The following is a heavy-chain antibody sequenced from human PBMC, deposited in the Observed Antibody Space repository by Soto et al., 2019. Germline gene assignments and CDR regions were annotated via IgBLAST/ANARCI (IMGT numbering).Heavy chain of an antibody. CDR3: ARDRGGPNNWFDP. J-gene: IGHJ5*02. D-gene: IGHD2-15*01. Sequence: SVKVSFKASGGTFSSYAISWLRQAPGQGLEWMGGIIPIFGTANYAQKFQGRVTITADESTSTAYMELSSLRSEDTAVYYCARDRGGPNNWFDPWGQGTLVTVSS. CDR1: GGTFSSYA. CDR2: IIPIFGTA. V-gene: IGHV1-69*13.